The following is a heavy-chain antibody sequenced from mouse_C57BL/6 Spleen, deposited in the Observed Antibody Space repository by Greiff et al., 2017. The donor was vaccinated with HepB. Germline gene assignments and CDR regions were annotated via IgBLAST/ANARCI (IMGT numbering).Heavy chain of an antibody. V-gene: IGHV14-1*01. CDR2: IEPEDGDT. Sequence: EVQLQQSGAELVRPGASVKLSCTASGFNIKDYLMQWVKQRPEQGLEWIGRIEPEDGDTEYAPKFQGKATMTADTSSNTAYLQISSLTSEDTAVYYCAGVSICVIDDWGKGTSGTVSS. CDR3: AGVSICVIDD. CDR1: GFNIKDYL. J-gene: IGHJ4*01.